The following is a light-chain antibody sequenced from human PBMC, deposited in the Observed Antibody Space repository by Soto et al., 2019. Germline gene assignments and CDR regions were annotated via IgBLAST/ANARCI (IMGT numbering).Light chain of an antibody. CDR2: DVS. V-gene: IGLV2-14*01. CDR3: SSYTSSSIE. Sequence: QSALTQPASVSGSPGQSITISCTGTSSDVGGYNYVSWYQQHPGKAPKLMIYDVSNRPSGVSNRFSGSKSGNTASLTISGLQAEDEADYYCSSYTSSSIEFGGGTQLTVL. J-gene: IGLJ2*01. CDR1: SSDVGGYNY.